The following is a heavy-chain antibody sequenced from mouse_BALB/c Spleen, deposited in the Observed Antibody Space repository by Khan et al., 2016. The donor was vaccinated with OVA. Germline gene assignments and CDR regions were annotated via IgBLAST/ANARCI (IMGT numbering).Heavy chain of an antibody. J-gene: IGHJ3*01. Sequence: QVQLKQSGPELVKPGTSVRISCKASGYTFTDYYVHWVKQRPGQGLEWIGWIFPGNINTKYNEKFKGKATLTADKSSSTAYMQLSGLTSEDSAVYFCARSFDGYFAWFAYWGQGTLVTVSA. CDR1: GYTFTDYY. CDR2: IFPGNINT. CDR3: ARSFDGYFAWFAY. V-gene: IGHV1S56*01. D-gene: IGHD2-3*01.